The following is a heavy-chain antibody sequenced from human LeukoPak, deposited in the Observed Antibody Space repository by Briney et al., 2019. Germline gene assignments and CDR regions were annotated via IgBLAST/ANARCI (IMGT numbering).Heavy chain of an antibody. D-gene: IGHD3-10*01. V-gene: IGHV3-74*01. CDR3: ARGVAGSGSYYNVGFDF. CDR2: INTDETIA. Sequence: GGSLRLSCAASGFAFTTYWMHWVRQAPGKGLVWVSRINTDETIANYADSVTGRFTISRDNAKNTLHLQMNSLRVEDTAVYCCARGVAGSGSYYNVGFDFWGQGALVTVSS. CDR1: GFAFTTYW. J-gene: IGHJ4*02.